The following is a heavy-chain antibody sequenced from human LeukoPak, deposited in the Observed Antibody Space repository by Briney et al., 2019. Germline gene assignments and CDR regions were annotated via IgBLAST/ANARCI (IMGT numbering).Heavy chain of an antibody. D-gene: IGHD5-24*01. V-gene: IGHV4-59*11. CDR3: ARVSDAYNFYYSYYMDV. J-gene: IGHJ6*03. CDR2: ISYSGTT. Sequence: SETLSLTCTVSGGSIGSHYWSWIRQPPGKGLEYIGYISYSGTTNYSPSLKSRVTITLDKSKNQFSLELSSVTAADTAVYYCARVSDAYNFYYSYYMDVWGTGTTVTVSS. CDR1: GGSIGSHY.